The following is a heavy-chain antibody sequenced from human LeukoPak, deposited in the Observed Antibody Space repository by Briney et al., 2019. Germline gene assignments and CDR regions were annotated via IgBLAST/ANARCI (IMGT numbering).Heavy chain of an antibody. CDR2: IKPNSGGT. V-gene: IGHV1-2*02. J-gene: IGHJ4*02. D-gene: IGHD1-26*01. CDR1: GYTFTDYF. Sequence: ASVKFSCKASGYTFTDYFIQWVRQAPGQGLEWMGWIKPNSGGTNYAQKFQGRVTMTRDTSISTAYMELSRLESDDTAVYYCARDGSGTYYGDYWGQGTLLTVSS. CDR3: ARDGSGTYYGDY.